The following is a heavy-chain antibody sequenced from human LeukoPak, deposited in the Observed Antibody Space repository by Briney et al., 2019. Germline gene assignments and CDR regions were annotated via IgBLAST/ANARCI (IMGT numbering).Heavy chain of an antibody. V-gene: IGHV3-74*01. J-gene: IGHJ5*02. CDR3: ARGPRVTNNWFDP. CDR1: GFTFSSYW. Sequence: PGGSLRLSCAASGFTFSSYWMHWVRQAPGKGLVWVSRINSDGSSTSYADSVTGRFTISRDNAKNTLDLQMNSLRAEDTAVYYCARGPRVTNNWFDPWGQETLVTVSS. D-gene: IGHD4-11*01. CDR2: INSDGSST.